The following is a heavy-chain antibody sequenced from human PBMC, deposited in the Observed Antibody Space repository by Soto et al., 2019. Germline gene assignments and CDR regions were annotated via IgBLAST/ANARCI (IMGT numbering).Heavy chain of an antibody. J-gene: IGHJ5*02. V-gene: IGHV4-59*08. CDR3: ARHLRYNWFDP. CDR2: IYYRGST. Sequence: SETLSLTCTVSGGSISSYYWSWIRQPPGKGLEWIGYIYYRGSTNYNPSLKSRVTISVDTSKNQFSLKLSSVTAADTAVYYCARHLRYNWFDPWGQGTLVTVSS. CDR1: GGSISSYY.